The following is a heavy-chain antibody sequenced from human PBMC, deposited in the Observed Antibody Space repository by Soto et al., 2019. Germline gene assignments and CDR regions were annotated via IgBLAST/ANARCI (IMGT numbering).Heavy chain of an antibody. J-gene: IGHJ3*01. CDR2: IKSITDGGTT. CDR3: TTGESGYYHRNAFDF. Sequence: GSLRLSCASSGFTFSNAWMNWVRQAPGKGLEWVGRIKSITDGGTTDDAAPVKGRFTISRDDSKSTHNQQMISLKTEATAVYYCTTGESGYYHRNAFDFWGQGTMVTVSS. V-gene: IGHV3-15*07. CDR1: GFTFSNAW. D-gene: IGHD3-22*01.